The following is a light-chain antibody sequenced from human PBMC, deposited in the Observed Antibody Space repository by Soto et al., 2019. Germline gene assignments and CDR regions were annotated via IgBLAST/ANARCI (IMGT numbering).Light chain of an antibody. CDR1: QSVNTRY. CDR3: QQYGRSPLT. CDR2: GAS. J-gene: IGKJ4*01. V-gene: IGKV3-20*01. Sequence: EIVLTQSPGTLSLSPGERVTLSCRASQSVNTRYLAWYQQKPGQAPRLLSYGASSRATGIPDRFSGSGSGTDFTLTISRLEPEDFAMYYCQQYGRSPLTFGGGTKVEIK.